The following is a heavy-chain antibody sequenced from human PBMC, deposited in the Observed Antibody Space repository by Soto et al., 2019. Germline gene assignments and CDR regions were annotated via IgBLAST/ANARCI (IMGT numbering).Heavy chain of an antibody. CDR2: MNPNSGNT. D-gene: IGHD2-21*01. Sequence: QVQLVQSGAEVKKPGASVKVSCKASGYTFTSYDINWVRQATGQGLEWMGWMNPNSGNTGYAQKFQGRVTMTRNTSISTADMELSSLGSEDTAVYYCARGIRLLQSRVWFDPWGQGTLVTVSS. CDR3: ARGIRLLQSRVWFDP. CDR1: GYTFTSYD. J-gene: IGHJ5*02. V-gene: IGHV1-8*01.